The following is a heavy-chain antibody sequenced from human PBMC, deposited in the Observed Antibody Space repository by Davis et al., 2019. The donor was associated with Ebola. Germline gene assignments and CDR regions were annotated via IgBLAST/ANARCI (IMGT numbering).Heavy chain of an antibody. CDR1: GFTFSFYG. J-gene: IGHJ6*02. V-gene: IGHV3-30*12. D-gene: IGHD3-16*01. Sequence: GESLKISCAASGFTFSFYGMHWVRQAPGKGLEWVAVISYDGSNENYADSVKGRFTISRDNSKNTIYLQMNSLRAEDTAVYYCARHYVYDYYMGLDVWGQGTTVTVSS. CDR2: ISYDGSNE. CDR3: ARHYVYDYYMGLDV.